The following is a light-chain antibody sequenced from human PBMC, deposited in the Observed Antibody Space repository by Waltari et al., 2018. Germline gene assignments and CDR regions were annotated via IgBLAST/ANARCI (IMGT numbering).Light chain of an antibody. CDR2: EGT. CDR3: CSYERSSNSYV. CDR1: SSTVGNFNL. Sequence: QSALTQPPSVSGSPGQSTTISCAGISSTVGNFNLVSWYQQHPGKAPSLMIYEGTKRPSGVSNRFSGSKSGNTASLTISGLQAEDEADYYCCSYERSSNSYVFGGGTKVTVL. V-gene: IGLV2-23*01. J-gene: IGLJ1*01.